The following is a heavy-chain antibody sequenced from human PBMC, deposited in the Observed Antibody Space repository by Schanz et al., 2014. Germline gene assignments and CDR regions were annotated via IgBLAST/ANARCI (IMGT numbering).Heavy chain of an antibody. V-gene: IGHV1-18*01. D-gene: IGHD6-19*01. J-gene: IGHJ4*02. Sequence: QVQLVQSGAEVRKPGASVKVSCKASGYTFISYGISWVRQAPGQGLEWLGWISGSNGNTNYTQKFQGRVTMTIDPYTSTAYMELRNLRSDDTAVYYCARGGYSSGWYDRDIAHFDYWGQGTLVTVSS. CDR1: GYTFISYG. CDR3: ARGGYSSGWYDRDIAHFDY. CDR2: ISGSNGNT.